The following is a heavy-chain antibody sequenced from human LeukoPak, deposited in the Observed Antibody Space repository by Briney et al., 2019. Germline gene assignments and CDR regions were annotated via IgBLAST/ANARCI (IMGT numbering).Heavy chain of an antibody. V-gene: IGHV5-51*01. Sequence: GASVKVSCKASGYTFTSYWIGWVRQMPGKGLEWMGIIYPGDSDTRYSPSFQGQVTISADKSISTAYLQWSSLKASDTAMYYCARRCYDILTGTHCGEDYWGQGTLVTVSS. D-gene: IGHD3-9*01. CDR1: GYTFTSYW. CDR2: IYPGDSDT. J-gene: IGHJ4*02. CDR3: ARRCYDILTGTHCGEDY.